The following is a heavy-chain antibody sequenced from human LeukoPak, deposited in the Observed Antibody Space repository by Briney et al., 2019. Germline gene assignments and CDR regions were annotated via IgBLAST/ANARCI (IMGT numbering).Heavy chain of an antibody. CDR1: GYTFTSYD. D-gene: IGHD4-17*01. Sequence: ASVKVSCKASGYTFTSYDINWVRQATGQGLEWMGWMNPNSGNTGYAQKFQGRVTITRNTSISTAYMELSSLRSEDMAVYYCARDRYLTTVTTGYYMDVWGKGTTVTVSS. J-gene: IGHJ6*03. V-gene: IGHV1-8*03. CDR2: MNPNSGNT. CDR3: ARDRYLTTVTTGYYMDV.